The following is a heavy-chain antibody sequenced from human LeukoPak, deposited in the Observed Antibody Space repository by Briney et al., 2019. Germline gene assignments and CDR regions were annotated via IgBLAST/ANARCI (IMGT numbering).Heavy chain of an antibody. V-gene: IGHV1-69*04. CDR3: ASLEAGGQQLAPPRDY. J-gene: IGHJ4*02. CDR2: IIPILGIA. CDR1: GGTFSSYA. D-gene: IGHD6-13*01. Sequence: GSSVKVSCKASGGTFSSYAISWVRQAPGQGLEWMGRIIPILGIANYAQKFQGRVTITADKSTSTAYMELSSLRSEDTAVYYCASLEAGGQQLAPPRDYWGQGTLVTVSS.